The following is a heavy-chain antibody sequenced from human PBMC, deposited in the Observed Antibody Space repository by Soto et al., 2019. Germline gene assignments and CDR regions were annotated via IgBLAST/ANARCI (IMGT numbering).Heavy chain of an antibody. CDR1: GFTFSNYA. V-gene: IGHV3-23*01. Sequence: EVQLLDSGGGLVQPGGSLRLSCAASGFTFSNYAMNWVRQAPGKGLDWVSAISGSGGSTYYADSVKGRFTISRDNSKNTLYLKMRGRRAEDTAVYYCAKGPFGGGYPLDYWGQGPLVPVSS. D-gene: IGHD3-16*01. CDR2: ISGSGGST. J-gene: IGHJ4*02. CDR3: AKGPFGGGYPLDY.